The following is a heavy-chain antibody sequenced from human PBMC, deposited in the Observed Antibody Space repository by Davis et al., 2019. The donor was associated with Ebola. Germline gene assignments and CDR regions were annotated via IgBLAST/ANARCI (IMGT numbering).Heavy chain of an antibody. CDR1: GGSISSYY. CDR2: IYYSGST. Sequence: PSETLSLTCTVSGGSISSYYWSWIRQPPGKGLEWIGYIYYSGSTNYNPSLKSRVTISVDTSKNQFSLKLSSVTAADTAVYYCASLGLLESAGDYWGQGTLVTVSS. D-gene: IGHD7-27*01. J-gene: IGHJ4*02. CDR3: ASLGLLESAGDY. V-gene: IGHV4-59*01.